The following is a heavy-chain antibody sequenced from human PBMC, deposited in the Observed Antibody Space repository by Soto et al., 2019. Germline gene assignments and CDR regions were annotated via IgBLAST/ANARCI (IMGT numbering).Heavy chain of an antibody. J-gene: IGHJ4*02. D-gene: IGHD3-22*01. CDR1: GGSISSSNW. V-gene: IGHV4-4*02. CDR3: ARAFSSGYYYWVDY. CDR2: IYHSGST. Sequence: KSSETLSLTCAVSGGSISSSNWWSWVRQPPGKGLEWIGEIYHSGSTNYNPSLKSRVTISVDKSKNQFSLKLSSVTAADTAVYYCARAFSSGYYYWVDYWGQGTLVTVSS.